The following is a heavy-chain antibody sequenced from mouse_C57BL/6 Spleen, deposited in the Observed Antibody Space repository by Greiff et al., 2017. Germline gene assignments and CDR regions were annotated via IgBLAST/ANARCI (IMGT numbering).Heavy chain of an antibody. V-gene: IGHV1-15*01. D-gene: IGHD2-2*01. CDR3: TGPLYGYDAWCGY. CDR1: GYTFTDYE. J-gene: IGHJ3*01. Sequence: VQLQQSGAELVRPGASVTLSCKASGYTFTDYEMHWVKQTPVHGLEWIGAIDPETGGTAYNQKFKGKAILTADKSSSTAYMELLSLTSEDSAVYYCTGPLYGYDAWCGYWGQGTLVTVAA. CDR2: IDPETGGT.